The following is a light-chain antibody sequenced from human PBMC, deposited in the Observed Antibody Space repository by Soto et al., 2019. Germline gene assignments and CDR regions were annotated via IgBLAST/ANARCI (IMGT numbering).Light chain of an antibody. CDR2: GAS. V-gene: IGKV3-15*01. CDR1: QSVSSN. J-gene: IGKJ1*01. Sequence: EEGMMKSRATVSLSKSVGVSGCCIAIQSVSSNLAWYQQKPGQAPRLLIYGASTRATGIPARFSGSGSRTKLTDTIISLQYEYFAVYYSQDSENSPQPCGEGTKLDIK. CDR3: QDSENSPQP.